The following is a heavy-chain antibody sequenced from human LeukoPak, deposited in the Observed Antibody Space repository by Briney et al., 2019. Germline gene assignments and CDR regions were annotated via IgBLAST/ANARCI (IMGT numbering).Heavy chain of an antibody. CDR1: GFTFSSYW. V-gene: IGHV3-7*01. J-gene: IGHJ6*03. CDR2: IKQDGSEK. D-gene: IGHD3-10*01. Sequence: GGSLRLSCAASGFTFSSYWMSWVRQAPGKGLEWVANIKQDGSEKYYVDSVKGRFTISRENAKNSLYLQMNSLRAEDTAVYYCARDTLYGSGSYYTVKYYYYMDVWGKGTTVTVSS. CDR3: ARDTLYGSGSYYTVKYYYYMDV.